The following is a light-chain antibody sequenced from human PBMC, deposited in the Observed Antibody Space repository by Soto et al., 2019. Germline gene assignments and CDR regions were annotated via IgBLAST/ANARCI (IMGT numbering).Light chain of an antibody. CDR1: QNISVW. J-gene: IGKJ2*01. V-gene: IGKV1-5*01. CDR2: DAS. Sequence: DIQMTQSPSTLSASVGDGVTITCRASQNISVWLAWYQQRPGKAPKFLIYDASNLETGVSSRFSGSGSGTEFTLTSRSLQPDDVATYYCQQYDSSSPTFGEGTKLEIK. CDR3: QQYDSSSPT.